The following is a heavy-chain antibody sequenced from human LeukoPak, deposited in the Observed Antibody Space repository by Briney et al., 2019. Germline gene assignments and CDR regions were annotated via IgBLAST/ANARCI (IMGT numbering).Heavy chain of an antibody. CDR2: MHYSGSS. Sequence: PSESLSLTCTVSVGSISSYHWIWIRQPPGKGLAWIGYMHYSGSSNYNPSLKSRVTTSVDTSKKHFSLKLRSVTAADTAVYYCARSVSWGLLVRDDAFDIWGQGTMVTVSS. J-gene: IGHJ3*02. CDR3: ARSVSWGLLVRDDAFDI. D-gene: IGHD2-21*01. CDR1: VGSISSYH. V-gene: IGHV4-59*08.